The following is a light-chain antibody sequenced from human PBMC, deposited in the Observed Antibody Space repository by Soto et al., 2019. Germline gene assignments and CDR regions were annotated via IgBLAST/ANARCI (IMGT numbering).Light chain of an antibody. V-gene: IGKV1-5*01. CDR2: DAS. CDR1: QSISSW. CDR3: QQYNSYPGT. J-gene: IGKJ1*01. Sequence: DIQMTQSPSTLSASVGDRVTITCRASQSISSWLAWYQQKPGKAPKLLIYDASSLESGVPLRFSGSGSGTEFTLTISSLQPDDFATDYCQQYNSYPGTCGQGTKVDIK.